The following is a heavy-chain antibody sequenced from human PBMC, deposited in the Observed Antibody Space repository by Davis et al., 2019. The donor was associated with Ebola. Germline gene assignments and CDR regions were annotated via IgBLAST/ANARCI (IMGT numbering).Heavy chain of an antibody. Sequence: AASVKVSCKVSGYSLIEASIHWVRQAPGKGLEWMGGFEPEDGETIYAQKFQGRVTMTEDTSTDTAYMELSSLRSEDTAVYYCARYYDFWTTHWFDPWGQGTLVTVSS. CDR2: FEPEDGET. D-gene: IGHD3-3*01. V-gene: IGHV1-24*01. CDR1: GYSLIEAS. CDR3: ARYYDFWTTHWFDP. J-gene: IGHJ5*02.